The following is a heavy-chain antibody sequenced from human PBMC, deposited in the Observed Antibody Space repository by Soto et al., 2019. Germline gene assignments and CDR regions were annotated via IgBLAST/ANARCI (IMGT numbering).Heavy chain of an antibody. CDR2: INPSGGST. D-gene: IGHD6-6*01. Sequence: QVQLVQSGAEVKKPGASVKVSCKASGYTFTSYYMHWVRQAPGQGLEWMGIINPSGGSTSYAQKFQGRVTMTRDTSTSTVYMELSSLRSEDTAVYYCARVYITAREIGSSSAFDIWGQGTMVTVSS. V-gene: IGHV1-46*01. CDR3: ARVYITAREIGSSSAFDI. J-gene: IGHJ3*02. CDR1: GYTFTSYY.